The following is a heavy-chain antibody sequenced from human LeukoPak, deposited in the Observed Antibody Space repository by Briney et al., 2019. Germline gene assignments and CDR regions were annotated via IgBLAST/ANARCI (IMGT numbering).Heavy chain of an antibody. V-gene: IGHV4-39*07. J-gene: IGHJ4*02. CDR2: IYYSGSA. D-gene: IGHD6-13*01. Sequence: SETLSLTCTVSGGSNSSSSYYWGWIRQPPGKGLEWIASIYYSGSASYNPSLKSRVTISVDTSKSQFSLKLSSVTAADTAVYYCARGGGYGSSWSYWGQGTLVTVSS. CDR3: ARGGGYGSSWSY. CDR1: GGSNSSSSYY.